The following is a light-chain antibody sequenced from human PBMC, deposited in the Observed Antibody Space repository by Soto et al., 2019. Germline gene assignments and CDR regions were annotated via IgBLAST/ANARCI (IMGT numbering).Light chain of an antibody. V-gene: IGKV3-11*01. J-gene: IGKJ2*02. CDR2: DAS. Sequence: TLSLSPGEIATLSCRASQSVSSNLAWYQQRPGQPPRLLICDASNRATDIPARFSGSGSGTDFTLTITSLEPDDFAVYYCQQGRGTFGQGTKVDI. CDR1: QSVSSN. CDR3: QQGRGT.